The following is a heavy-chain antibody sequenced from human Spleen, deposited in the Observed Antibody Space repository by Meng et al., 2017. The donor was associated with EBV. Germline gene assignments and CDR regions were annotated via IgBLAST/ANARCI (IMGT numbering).Heavy chain of an antibody. J-gene: IGHJ4*02. D-gene: IGHD6-13*01. Sequence: QVQLQQWGAGLLKPSVILLFICAVYGESFSCYYWSWIRQPPGKGLEWIGEINHSGSTNYNPSLKSRVTISLDTSKNQFSLKLSSVTAADTAVYYCARRRSSNWATVLRYWGQGTRVTVSS. V-gene: IGHV4-34*01. CDR3: ARRRSSNWATVLRY. CDR2: INHSGST. CDR1: GESFSCYY.